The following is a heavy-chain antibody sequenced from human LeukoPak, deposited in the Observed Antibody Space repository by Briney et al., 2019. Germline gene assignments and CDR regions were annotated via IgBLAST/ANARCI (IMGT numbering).Heavy chain of an antibody. Sequence: SETLSLTCTVYGGSFSSHYWAWIRQAPGKGLEWIGEINHGGGTDYNPSLKSRVTMSKDTSKKYFSLKLSSVTAADTAVYYCVTRTDWGQGTLVTVSS. D-gene: IGHD1-14*01. CDR3: VTRTD. J-gene: IGHJ4*02. CDR2: INHGGGT. CDR1: GGSFSSHY. V-gene: IGHV4-34*01.